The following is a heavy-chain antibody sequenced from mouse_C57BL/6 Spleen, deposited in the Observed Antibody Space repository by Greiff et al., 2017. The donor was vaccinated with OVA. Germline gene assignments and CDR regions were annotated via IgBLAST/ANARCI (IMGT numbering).Heavy chain of an antibody. CDR3: ARLEDGNYGY. CDR1: GYTFTSYW. D-gene: IGHD2-1*01. V-gene: IGHV1-52*01. J-gene: IGHJ2*01. CDR2: IDPSDSET. Sequence: QVQLQQSGAELVRPGSSVKLSCKASGYTFTSYWMHWVKQRPIQGLEWIGNIDPSDSETHYNQKFKDKATLTVDKSSSTAYMQLSSLTSEDSAVYYCARLEDGNYGYWGQGTTLTVSS.